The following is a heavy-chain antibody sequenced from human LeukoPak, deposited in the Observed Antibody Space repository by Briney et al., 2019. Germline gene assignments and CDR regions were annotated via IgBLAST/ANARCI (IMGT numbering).Heavy chain of an antibody. CDR2: IYYSGST. CDR1: GGSINSGGYY. CDR3: ASRYAFDI. Sequence: PSETLSLTCSVSGGSINSGGYYWSWIRQHPGKGLEWIGYIYYSGSTYYNPSLKSRVTISVDTSKNQFSLKLSSVTAEDTAVYYCASRYAFDIWGQGTMVTVSS. J-gene: IGHJ3*02. V-gene: IGHV4-31*03.